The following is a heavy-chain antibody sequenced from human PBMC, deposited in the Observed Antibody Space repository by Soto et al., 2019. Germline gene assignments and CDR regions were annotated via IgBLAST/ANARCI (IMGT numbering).Heavy chain of an antibody. D-gene: IGHD2-2*01. Sequence: QVQLQESGPGLVKPSQTLSLTCTVSGGSISSGGYYWSWIRQHPGKGLEWIGYIYYSGSTYYNPSLKRRVTISIDTSKNQFSLKLSSVTAADTAVYYCARGYQLLLEGGFDPWGQGTLVTVSS. J-gene: IGHJ5*02. V-gene: IGHV4-31*03. CDR1: GGSISSGGYY. CDR2: IYYSGST. CDR3: ARGYQLLLEGGFDP.